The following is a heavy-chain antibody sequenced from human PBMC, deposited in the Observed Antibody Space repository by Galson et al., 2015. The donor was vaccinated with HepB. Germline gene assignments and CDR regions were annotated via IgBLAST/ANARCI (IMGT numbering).Heavy chain of an antibody. V-gene: IGHV3-7*01. CDR1: GFTFSSYW. CDR3: ARVGPTPGGLGSSRSSAGYYYYMDV. CDR2: IKQDGSEK. D-gene: IGHD6-13*01. Sequence: SLRLSCAASGFTFSSYWMSWVRQAPGKGLEWVANIKQDGSEKYYVDSVKGRFTISRDNAKDSLYLQMNSLRAEDTAVYYCARVGPTPGGLGSSRSSAGYYYYMDVWGKGTTVTVSS. J-gene: IGHJ6*03.